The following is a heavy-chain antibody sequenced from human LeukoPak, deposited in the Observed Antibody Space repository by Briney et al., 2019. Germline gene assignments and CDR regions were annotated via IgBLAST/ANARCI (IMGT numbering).Heavy chain of an antibody. J-gene: IGHJ6*02. CDR3: ARRLTYYYDSSLYYYYGMDV. V-gene: IGHV4-30-4*01. CDR1: SGSISSGDYY. CDR2: IYYSGST. Sequence: PSQTLSLTCTVSSGSISSGDYYWSWIRQPPGKGLEWIGYIYYSGSTYYNPSLKSRVTISVDTSKNQFSLKLSSVTAADTAVYYCARRLTYYYDSSLYYYYGMDVWGQGTTVTVSS. D-gene: IGHD3-22*01.